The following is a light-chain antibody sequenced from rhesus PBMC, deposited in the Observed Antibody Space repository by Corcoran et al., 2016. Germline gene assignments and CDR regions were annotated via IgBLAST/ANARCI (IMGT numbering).Light chain of an antibody. Sequence: DIQMTQSPSSLSASVGDTVTITCRASQSISSWLDWYQQKPGKAPKLLIYKESRFPSGVPSSFSGSGSGTDFTRTISSLQPEDFATYYCLQYSSSPLTFGGGTKVELK. CDR2: KES. V-gene: IGKV1-22*01. CDR1: QSISSW. CDR3: LQYSSSPLT. J-gene: IGKJ4*01.